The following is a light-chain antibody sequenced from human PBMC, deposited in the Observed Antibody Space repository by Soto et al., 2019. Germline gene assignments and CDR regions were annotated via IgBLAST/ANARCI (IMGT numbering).Light chain of an antibody. Sequence: QSVLTQPRSVSGAPGERVTISYTGSSSDIGAGYRVRWYQQVPGTAPKLLIYDNTNRPSGVSVRFSGSKSGTSASLAISGLQAEDEADYYCQSFDKYLSAVVFGGGTKVTVL. CDR3: QSFDKYLSAVV. CDR1: SSDIGAGYR. J-gene: IGLJ2*01. CDR2: DNT. V-gene: IGLV1-40*01.